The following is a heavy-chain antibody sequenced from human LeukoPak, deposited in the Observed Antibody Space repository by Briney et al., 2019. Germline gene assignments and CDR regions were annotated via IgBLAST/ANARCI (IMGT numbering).Heavy chain of an antibody. CDR1: GFTFSSYA. Sequence: PGGSLRLSCAASGFTFSSYAMNWVRQAPGKGLEWVSAISGSGGSTYYADSVKGRFTISRDNSKNTLYLQMNSLRAEDTAVYYCAQVLASSGWPMKYYFDYWGQGTLVTVSS. CDR3: AQVLASSGWPMKYYFDY. CDR2: ISGSGGST. D-gene: IGHD6-19*01. J-gene: IGHJ4*02. V-gene: IGHV3-23*01.